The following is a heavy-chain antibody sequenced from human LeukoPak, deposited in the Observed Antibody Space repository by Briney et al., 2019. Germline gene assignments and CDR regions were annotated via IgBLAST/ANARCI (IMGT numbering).Heavy chain of an antibody. V-gene: IGHV1-24*01. J-gene: IGHJ4*02. Sequence: ASVKVSCKVSGYTLTELSMHWVRQAPGKGLEWMGGFDPEDGETIYTQKFQGRVTMTEDTSTGTAYMELSSLSSEDTAVYYCATGIFGVVKCFDYWGQGTLVTVSS. CDR3: ATGIFGVVKCFDY. CDR1: GYTLTELS. D-gene: IGHD3-3*01. CDR2: FDPEDGET.